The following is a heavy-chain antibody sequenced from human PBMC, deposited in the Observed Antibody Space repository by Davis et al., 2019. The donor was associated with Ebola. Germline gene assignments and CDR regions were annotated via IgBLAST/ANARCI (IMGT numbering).Heavy chain of an antibody. CDR1: GDSVSSNSAA. J-gene: IGHJ5*02. D-gene: IGHD6-6*01. CDR3: ARVSVWGIAARGYNWFDP. Sequence: SETLSLTCAISGDSVSSNSAAWNWIRQSPSRGLEWLGRTYYRSKWYHDYAVSVKSRITINPDTSKNQFSLKLSSVTAADTAVYYCARVSVWGIAARGYNWFDPWGQGTLVTVSS. CDR2: TYYRSKWYH. V-gene: IGHV6-1*01.